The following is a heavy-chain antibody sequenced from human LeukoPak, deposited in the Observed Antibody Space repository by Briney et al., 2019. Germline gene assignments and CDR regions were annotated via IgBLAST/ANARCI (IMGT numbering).Heavy chain of an antibody. Sequence: GASVKVSCKASGYTFTGYYMHWVRQAPGQGLEWMGWINPNSGGTNYAQKFQGRVTMTRDTSISTAYMELSRLRSDDTAVYYCARVADYSNYRGFWDYWGQGTLVTISS. CDR3: ARVADYSNYRGFWDY. CDR2: INPNSGGT. D-gene: IGHD4-11*01. V-gene: IGHV1-2*02. J-gene: IGHJ4*02. CDR1: GYTFTGYY.